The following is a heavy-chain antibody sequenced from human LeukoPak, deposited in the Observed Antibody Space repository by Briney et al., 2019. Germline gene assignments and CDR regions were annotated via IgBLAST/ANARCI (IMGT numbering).Heavy chain of an antibody. CDR2: ISGSGGST. CDR3: AKTKAKSGLGDAFDI. CDR1: GFTFSSYA. D-gene: IGHD6-19*01. V-gene: IGHV3-23*01. Sequence: QSGGSLRLSCAASGFTFSSYAMSWVRQAPGKGLEWVSAISGSGGSTHYADSVKGRFTISRDNSKNTLYLQMNSLRAEDTAVYYCAKTKAKSGLGDAFDIWGQGTMVTVSS. J-gene: IGHJ3*02.